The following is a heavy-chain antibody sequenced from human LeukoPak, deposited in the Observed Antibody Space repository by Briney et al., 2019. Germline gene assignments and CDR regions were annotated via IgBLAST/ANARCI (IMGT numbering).Heavy chain of an antibody. CDR1: GGSISSTSCY. CDR3: ARVGDYVWGSYRSPFDY. Sequence: SETLSLTCTVSGGSISSTSCYWGWIRQPPGKGLEWIGTIYYSGSTFYNPSLRSRVTISVDTSKSQFSLKLSSVTAADTAVYYCARVGDYVWGSYRSPFDYWGQGTLVTVSS. J-gene: IGHJ4*02. V-gene: IGHV4-39*07. D-gene: IGHD3-16*02. CDR2: IYYSGST.